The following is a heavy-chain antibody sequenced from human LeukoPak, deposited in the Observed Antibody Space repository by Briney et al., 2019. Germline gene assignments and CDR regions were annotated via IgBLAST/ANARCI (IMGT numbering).Heavy chain of an antibody. CDR2: ISYDGSNK. CDR1: GFTFSSYA. Sequence: PGGSLRLSCAASGFTFSSYAMHWVRQPPGKGLEWVTVISYDGSNKYYADSVKGRFTISRDNSKNTLYLQMNSLRAEDTAVYYCARDRNGRDAFDIWGQGTMVTVSS. J-gene: IGHJ3*02. CDR3: ARDRNGRDAFDI. V-gene: IGHV3-30-3*01.